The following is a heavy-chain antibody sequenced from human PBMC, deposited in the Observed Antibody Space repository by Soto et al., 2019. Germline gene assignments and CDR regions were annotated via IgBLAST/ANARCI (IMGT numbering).Heavy chain of an antibody. D-gene: IGHD3-22*01. J-gene: IGHJ6*02. V-gene: IGHV1-18*01. CDR3: ARDLTYDSSGYVYYYYGMDV. Sequence: ASVKVSCKASGYTFTSYGISWLRQAPGQGLEWMGWISAYNGNTNYAQKLQGRVAMTTDTSTSTAYMELRSLRSDDTAVYYCARDLTYDSSGYVYYYYGMDVWGQGTTVTVSS. CDR1: GYTFTSYG. CDR2: ISAYNGNT.